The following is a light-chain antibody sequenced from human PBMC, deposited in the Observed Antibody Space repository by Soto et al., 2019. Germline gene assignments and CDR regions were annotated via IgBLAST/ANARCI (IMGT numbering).Light chain of an antibody. CDR3: HQYNGYSYT. CDR1: QSIDSW. Sequence: DIQMTQSPSTLSASVGDRVTITCRASQSIDSWLAWFQQKPGKAPKLLIYKASNLESEVPSRFSGSGSGTDFTLTISSLQPDDFATYYCHQYNGYSYTFGQGTKLEIK. CDR2: KAS. J-gene: IGKJ2*01. V-gene: IGKV1-5*03.